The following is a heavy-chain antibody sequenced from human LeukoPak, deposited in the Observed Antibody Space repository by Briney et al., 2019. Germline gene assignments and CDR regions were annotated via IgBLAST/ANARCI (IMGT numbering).Heavy chain of an antibody. V-gene: IGHV3-11*01. J-gene: IGHJ5*02. CDR2: INIGGTNT. CDR1: GFTFNDYY. CDR3: ATDGAGFDT. Sequence: GGSLRLSCAASGFTFNDYYMSWIRQAPGKGLEWLSYINIGGTNTHYADSVKGRFTISRDNAKKSLYLEMNNLRAEDTAVYYCATDGAGFDTWGQGVQVTVSS.